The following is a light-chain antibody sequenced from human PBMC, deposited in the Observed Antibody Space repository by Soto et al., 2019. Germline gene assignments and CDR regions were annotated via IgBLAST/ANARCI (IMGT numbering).Light chain of an antibody. Sequence: SYVLTQPPSVSVAPGQTARITCGGNNIGSKSVHWYQQRPGQAPVLVVYEDSDRPSEIPDRFSGSNSGNTATLTISRVEAGDEADFYCQVWDGSSDLAVFGGGTKLTVL. J-gene: IGLJ3*02. CDR1: NIGSKS. CDR3: QVWDGSSDLAV. CDR2: EDS. V-gene: IGLV3-21*02.